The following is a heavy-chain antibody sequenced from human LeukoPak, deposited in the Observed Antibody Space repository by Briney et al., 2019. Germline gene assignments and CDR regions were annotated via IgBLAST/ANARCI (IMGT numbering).Heavy chain of an antibody. CDR3: ARSPPTFDY. Sequence: SETLSLTCTVSGDSISSGTYYWSWIRQPAGQGLEWIGRIYTTGSTNYNPSLKSRVTISVDTSKNQFSLKLSSVTAADTAVYYCARSPPTFDYWGQGTLVTVSS. CDR2: IYTTGST. V-gene: IGHV4-61*02. CDR1: GDSISSGTYY. J-gene: IGHJ4*02.